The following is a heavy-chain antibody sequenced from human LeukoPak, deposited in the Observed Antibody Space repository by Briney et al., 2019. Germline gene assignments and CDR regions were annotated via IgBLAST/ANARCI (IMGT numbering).Heavy chain of an antibody. CDR3: ARGVWSRAVAGTVIDY. V-gene: IGHV3-21*01. Sequence: GGSLRLSCAACGFTFRSYSMNWARQAPGKGLEWVSSISSSSSYIYYADSVKGRFTISRDNAKNSLYLQMNSLRAEDTAVYYCARGVWSRAVAGTVIDYWGQGNLVTVSS. D-gene: IGHD6-19*01. CDR2: ISSSSSYI. J-gene: IGHJ4*02. CDR1: GFTFRSYS.